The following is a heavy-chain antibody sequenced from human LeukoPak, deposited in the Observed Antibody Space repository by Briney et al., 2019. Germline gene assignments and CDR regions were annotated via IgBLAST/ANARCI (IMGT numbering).Heavy chain of an antibody. Sequence: GGSLRLSCAASGFTFSSYAMTWVRQVPGKGLGWVSTISDGGVNTYYADSVAGRFPISRGNSRYTLYLQMKIPSAADVAVYFCARGGFLGPSYWGQGTLVTVSP. V-gene: IGHV3-23*01. CDR1: GFTFSSYA. CDR2: ISDGGVNT. J-gene: IGHJ4*02. CDR3: ARGGFLGPSY. D-gene: IGHD2/OR15-2a*01.